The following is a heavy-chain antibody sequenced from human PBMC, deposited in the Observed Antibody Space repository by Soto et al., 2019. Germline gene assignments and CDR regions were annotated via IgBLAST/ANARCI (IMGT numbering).Heavy chain of an antibody. CDR2: ISSASSTI. CDR3: ARDSASYSSSSGSYWYLDL. Sequence: GGSLRLSCAASGFTFSSYAMSWVRQAPGKGLEWVSYISSASSTIYYADSVKGRLTISRDNAKNSLYLQMNSLSDEDMAVYYCARDSASYSSSSGSYWYLDLWGRGTLVTVS. D-gene: IGHD6-6*01. V-gene: IGHV3-48*02. J-gene: IGHJ2*01. CDR1: GFTFSSYA.